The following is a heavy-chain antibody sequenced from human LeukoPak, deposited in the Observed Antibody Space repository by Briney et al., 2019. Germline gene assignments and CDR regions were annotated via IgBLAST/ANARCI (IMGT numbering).Heavy chain of an antibody. V-gene: IGHV4-59*01. Sequence: SETLSLTCTVSGGSISSYYWSWIRQPPGKGLEWIGYIYYSGSTNYNPSLKSRVTISVDTSKNQFSLKLSSVTAADTAVYYCETSFNWGYYFDYWGQGTLVTVSS. CDR2: IYYSGST. D-gene: IGHD7-27*01. CDR1: GGSISSYY. J-gene: IGHJ4*02. CDR3: ETSFNWGYYFDY.